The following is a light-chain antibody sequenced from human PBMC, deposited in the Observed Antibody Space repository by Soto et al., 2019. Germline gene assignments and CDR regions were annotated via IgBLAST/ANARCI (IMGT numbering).Light chain of an antibody. CDR2: GAS. CDR3: QQYNNWPQT. Sequence: IVLTQSPATLSVSPGERATLSCRASQSVSSNLAWYQQKPGQAPRLLIYGASTRATGISARFSGSGSGTEFTLTISSLQSEDFAVYYCQQYNNWPQTFGQGTKVDIK. CDR1: QSVSSN. J-gene: IGKJ1*01. V-gene: IGKV3-15*01.